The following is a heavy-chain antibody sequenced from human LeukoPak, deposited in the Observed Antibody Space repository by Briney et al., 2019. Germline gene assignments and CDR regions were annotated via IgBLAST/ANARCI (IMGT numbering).Heavy chain of an antibody. V-gene: IGHV3-48*01. J-gene: IGHJ6*02. CDR3: AREYYGSGSYFYYYGMDV. D-gene: IGHD3-10*01. CDR1: GFTCSSYS. Sequence: GGSLRLSCAASGFTCSSYSMNWVRHAPGKGLELVSYISSSSSTIYYADSVKGRFTISRDNAKNSLYLQMNSLRAEDTAVYYCAREYYGSGSYFYYYGMDVWGQGTTVTVSS. CDR2: ISSSSSTI.